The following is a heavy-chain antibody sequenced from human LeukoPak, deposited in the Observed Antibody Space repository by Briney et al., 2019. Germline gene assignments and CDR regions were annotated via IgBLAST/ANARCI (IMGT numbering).Heavy chain of an antibody. CDR2: IASDGSST. CDR3: ARGRPHGNDY. CDR1: GFTFSSYW. D-gene: IGHD4-23*01. V-gene: IGHV3-74*01. J-gene: IGHJ4*02. Sequence: GGSLRLSCAAPGFTFSSYWMNWVRQAPGKGLVWVSRIASDGSSTTYADSVKGRFSISRDNAKNTLYLQMNSLRVEDTAVYYYARGRPHGNDYGGQEPLVTFSS.